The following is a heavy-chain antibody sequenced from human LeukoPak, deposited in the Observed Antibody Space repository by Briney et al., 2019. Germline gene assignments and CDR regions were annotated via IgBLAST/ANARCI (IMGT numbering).Heavy chain of an antibody. V-gene: IGHV3-21*04. CDR2: ISSSGSYI. J-gene: IGHJ3*02. Sequence: PGGSLRLSCAASGFTFSSFSMNWVRQAPGKGLEWVSSISSSGSYIYFADSVKGRFTTSRDNAKNSLYLQMNSLRAEDTALYYCARGEHDAFDIWGQGTMVTVSS. CDR3: ARGEHDAFDI. D-gene: IGHD1/OR15-1a*01. CDR1: GFTFSSFS.